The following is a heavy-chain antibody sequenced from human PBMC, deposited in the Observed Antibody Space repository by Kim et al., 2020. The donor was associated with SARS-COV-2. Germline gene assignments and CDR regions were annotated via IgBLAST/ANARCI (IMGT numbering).Heavy chain of an antibody. D-gene: IGHD3-16*01. CDR3: AREITYDPGHFDY. Sequence: SETLSLTCTVSGDSVSSGSYYWSWIRQPPGKGLEWIGYIYYSGSTNYNPSLKSRVTISVDTSKNQFSLKLSSVTAADTAVYYCAREITYDPGHFDYWGQGTLVTVSS. J-gene: IGHJ4*02. V-gene: IGHV4-61*01. CDR1: GDSVSSGSYY. CDR2: IYYSGST.